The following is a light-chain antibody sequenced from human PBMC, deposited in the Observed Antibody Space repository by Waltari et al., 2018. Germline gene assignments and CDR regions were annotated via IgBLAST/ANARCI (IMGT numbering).Light chain of an antibody. CDR3: SSYTNTRIYV. V-gene: IGLV2-14*02. J-gene: IGLJ1*01. CDR1: SGDVGGYYL. Sequence: QSALTQPASVSGSPGQSITLSCTGPSGDVGGYYLVSWYQHRPGQAPKLMIYVVSERPLGVSNRFTGSKSGGTASLTISGLQADDEADYYCSSYTNTRIYVFGTGTKVTVL. CDR2: VVS.